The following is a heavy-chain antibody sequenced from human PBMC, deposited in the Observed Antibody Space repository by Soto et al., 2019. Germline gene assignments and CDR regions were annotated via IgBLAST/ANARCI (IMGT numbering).Heavy chain of an antibody. CDR2: IHDSGCT. Sequence: QVQLQESGPGLVKPSETLSLTCTVSGASISTYYWSWVRQPPGKGLEWIGYIHDSGCTYYHPSLKSRVTMSLHKSRKQYFPKQHDVPAADTAVYNYARESAGSCKNKWCEPWCQGMLVSVAS. J-gene: IGHJ5*02. CDR1: GASISTYY. CDR3: ARESAGSCKNKWCEP. V-gene: IGHV4-59*01. D-gene: IGHD3-10*01.